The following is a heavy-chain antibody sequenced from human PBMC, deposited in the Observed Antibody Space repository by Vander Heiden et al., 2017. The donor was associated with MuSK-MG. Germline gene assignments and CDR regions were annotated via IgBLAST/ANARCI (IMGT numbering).Heavy chain of an antibody. D-gene: IGHD3-16*01. V-gene: IGHV3-23*01. CDR2: ISDNGIKI. J-gene: IGHJ4*02. CDR3: AKDGDAYNFDFDY. Sequence: EVQLLEFGGGSVQPGGSLRLSCAASGFTFSRYAMIWVRQAPGKGLEWVSSISDNGIKIFYADAVKGRFTVSRDNSRNTMYLQMNRMRVEDTAIYYSAKDGDAYNFDFDYWGQGALVTVYS. CDR1: GFTFSRYA.